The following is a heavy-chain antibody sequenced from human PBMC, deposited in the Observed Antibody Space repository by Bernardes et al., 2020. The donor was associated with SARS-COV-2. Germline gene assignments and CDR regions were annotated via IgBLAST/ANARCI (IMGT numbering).Heavy chain of an antibody. J-gene: IGHJ4*02. CDR1: GFSVSNYA. Sequence: GGSLRLSCSASGFSVSNYAMSWVRQAPGKGLECVSSIRGTGTTKYYADPVQGRFSISRDNSKNTLYLQMDSLRADDTAVYFCAKSRLGYCSGGGCDWRPFDSWGQGTLVTVSS. CDR2: IRGTGTTK. D-gene: IGHD2-15*01. V-gene: IGHV3-23*01. CDR3: AKSRLGYCSGGGCDWRPFDS.